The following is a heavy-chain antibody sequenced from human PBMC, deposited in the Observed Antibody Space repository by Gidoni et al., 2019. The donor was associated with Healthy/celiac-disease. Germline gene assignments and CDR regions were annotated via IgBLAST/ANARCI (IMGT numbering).Heavy chain of an antibody. V-gene: IGHV3-33*01. CDR1: GFTFSSYG. J-gene: IGHJ5*02. D-gene: IGHD1-26*01. CDR3: ARESDSGSYRP. CDR2: IWYDGSNK. Sequence: QVQLVESGGGVVQPGRSLRLSCAASGFTFSSYGMHWVRQAPGKGLEWVAVIWYDGSNKYYADSVKGRFIISRDNSKNTLYLQMNSLRAEDTAVYYCARESDSGSYRPWGQGTLVTVSS.